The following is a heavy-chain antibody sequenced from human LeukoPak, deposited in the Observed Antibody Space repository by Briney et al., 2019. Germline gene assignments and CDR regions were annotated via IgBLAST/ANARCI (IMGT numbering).Heavy chain of an antibody. Sequence: GGSLRLSCAASGFTFDDYGMSWVRQAPGKGLEWVSGINWNGGSTGYADSVKGRFTISRDNAKNPLYLQMNSLRAEDTALYYCAREVGGTHLGGYFDYWGQGTRVTVSS. J-gene: IGHJ4*02. V-gene: IGHV3-20*04. CDR2: INWNGGST. D-gene: IGHD1-26*01. CDR1: GFTFDDYG. CDR3: AREVGGTHLGGYFDY.